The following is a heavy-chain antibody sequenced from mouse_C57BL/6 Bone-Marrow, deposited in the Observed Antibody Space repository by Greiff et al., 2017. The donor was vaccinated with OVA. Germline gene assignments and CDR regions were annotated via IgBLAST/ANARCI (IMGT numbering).Heavy chain of an antibody. CDR2: IYPRSGNT. Sequence: QVHVKQSGAELARPGASVKLSCKASGYTFTSYGISWVKQRTGQGLEWIGEIYPRSGNTYYNEKFKGKATLTADKSSSTAYMELRSLTSEDSAVYFCARDVYYFDCWGQGTTLTVSS. CDR3: ARDVYYFDC. J-gene: IGHJ2*01. V-gene: IGHV1-81*01. CDR1: GYTFTSYG.